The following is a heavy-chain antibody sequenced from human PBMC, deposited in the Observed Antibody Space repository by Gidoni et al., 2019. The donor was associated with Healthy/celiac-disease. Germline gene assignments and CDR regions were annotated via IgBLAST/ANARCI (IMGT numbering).Heavy chain of an antibody. CDR2: IKQDGSEK. D-gene: IGHD1-26*01. V-gene: IGHV3-7*03. CDR1: GLTFRSYW. J-gene: IGHJ4*02. Sequence: EVQLVESGGGLVQPGGSLRLSCAASGLTFRSYWMSWVRQAPGKGLEWVANIKQDGSEKYYVDSVKGRFTISRDNAKNSLYLQMNSLRAEDTAVYYCAREEGGRDPLDYWGQGTLVTVSS. CDR3: AREEGGRDPLDY.